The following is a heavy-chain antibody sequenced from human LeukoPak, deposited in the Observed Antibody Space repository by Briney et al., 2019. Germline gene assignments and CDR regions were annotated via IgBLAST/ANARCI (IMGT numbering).Heavy chain of an antibody. V-gene: IGHV5-51*01. CDR1: GYRFSTYW. Sequence: GESLKISCKGIGYRFSTYWIGWVRQMPGKGLEWTGIMYPGDSDTRYSRSFQGQVTISADKSISTTYLQWSSLKASDTAIYYCAVVYSSGWAIDFWGQGTLVTVSS. D-gene: IGHD6-19*01. CDR3: AVVYSSGWAIDF. J-gene: IGHJ4*02. CDR2: MYPGDSDT.